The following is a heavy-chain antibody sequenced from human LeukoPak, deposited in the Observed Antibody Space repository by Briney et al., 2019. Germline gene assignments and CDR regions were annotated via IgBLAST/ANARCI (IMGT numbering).Heavy chain of an antibody. CDR3: ARSRYCTNGICSYFDY. Sequence: GRSLRLSCAASGFTFSSYGMHWVRQAPGKGLEWVAVIWYDGSNKYYADSVKGRFTISRDNSKNTLYLQMNSLRAEDTAVYYCARSRYCTNGICSYFDYWGQGTLVTVSS. D-gene: IGHD2-8*01. CDR1: GFTFSSYG. CDR2: IWYDGSNK. J-gene: IGHJ4*02. V-gene: IGHV3-33*01.